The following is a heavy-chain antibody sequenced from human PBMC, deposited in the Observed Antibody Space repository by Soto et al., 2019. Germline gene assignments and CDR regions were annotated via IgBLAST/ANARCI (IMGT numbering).Heavy chain of an antibody. CDR2: IFHSGST. J-gene: IGHJ3*02. Sequence: SETLSLTCALSGGSVSNSYWWTWVRQPPGKGLEWIGEIFHSGSTNYNASLKSRVTISIDKSKNQLSLTLTSVTAADTAVYYCASHFGTAGYGAFGIWGQGTMVTVSS. CDR3: ASHFGTAGYGAFGI. V-gene: IGHV4-4*02. CDR1: GGSVSNSYW. D-gene: IGHD6-13*01.